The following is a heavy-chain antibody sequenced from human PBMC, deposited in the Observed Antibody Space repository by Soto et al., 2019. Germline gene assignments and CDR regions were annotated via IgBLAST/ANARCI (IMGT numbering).Heavy chain of an antibody. D-gene: IGHD2-2*01. Sequence: EVQLVESGGGLVQPGGSLRLSCAASGFTFTNYWMHWVRQAPGKGLVWVSRISINGTTTGYADSVKGRFTISRDNAKNRLYRQMNSLRGEDTAVYYCGRTPKYCSSASCYVTAFDYWGQGTLVTVSS. J-gene: IGHJ4*02. CDR3: GRTPKYCSSASCYVTAFDY. CDR1: GFTFTNYW. V-gene: IGHV3-74*01. CDR2: ISINGTTT.